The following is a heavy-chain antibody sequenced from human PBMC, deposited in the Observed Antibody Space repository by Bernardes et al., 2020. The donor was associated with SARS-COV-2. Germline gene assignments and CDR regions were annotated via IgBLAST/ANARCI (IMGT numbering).Heavy chain of an antibody. V-gene: IGHV3-7*03. CDR1: GFSFSSYW. CDR2: IKQDESEK. Sequence: GSLRLSCAASGFSFSSYWMSWVRQAPGKGPEWVANIKQDESEKYYVDSVKGRFTISRDNAKNSLYLQMNSLSADDTAVYYCARGAYSLDRSGPRSVFDIWGQATMVTVSS. CDR3: ARGAYSLDRSGPRSVFDI. J-gene: IGHJ3*02. D-gene: IGHD3-22*01.